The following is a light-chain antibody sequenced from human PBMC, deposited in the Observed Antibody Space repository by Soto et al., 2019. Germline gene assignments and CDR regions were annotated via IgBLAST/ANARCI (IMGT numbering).Light chain of an antibody. CDR1: SGHSTYA. CDR2: VNSDGSH. J-gene: IGLJ2*01. V-gene: IGLV4-69*01. Sequence: QLVLTQSPSASASLGASVRLTCTLSSGHSTYAIAWHQQQPEKGPRYLMKVNSDGSHTKADGIPDRFSGSSSGAERYLTISSLQSEDEADYYCQTWGTGIVFGGGTKLTVL. CDR3: QTWGTGIV.